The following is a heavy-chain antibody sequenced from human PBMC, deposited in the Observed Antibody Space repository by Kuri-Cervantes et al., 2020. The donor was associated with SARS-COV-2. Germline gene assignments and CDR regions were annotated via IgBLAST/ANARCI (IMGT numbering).Heavy chain of an antibody. J-gene: IGHJ4*02. V-gene: IGHV1-69*10. Sequence: SVKVSCKASGGTFSSYAISWVRQAPGQGLGWMGGIIPILGIANYAQKFQGRVTITADKSTSTAYMELSSLRSEDTAVYYCARSPEQYSSSWFDYWGQGTLVTVSS. D-gene: IGHD6-13*01. CDR1: GGTFSSYA. CDR2: IIPILGIA. CDR3: ARSPEQYSSSWFDY.